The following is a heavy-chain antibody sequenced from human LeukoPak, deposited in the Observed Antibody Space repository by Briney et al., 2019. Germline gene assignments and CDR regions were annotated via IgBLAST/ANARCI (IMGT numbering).Heavy chain of an antibody. J-gene: IGHJ3*02. V-gene: IGHV1-2*02. Sequence: ASVKVSCKASGYTFTGYYMHWVRQAPGQGLEWMGWINPNSGGTNYAQKFQGRVTMTRDTSISTAYMELSRLRSDDTAVYYCASDWGLSQLEYCSNTNCYMGAFDIWGQGTMVTVSS. CDR1: GYTFTGYY. CDR3: ASDWGLSQLEYCSNTNCYMGAFDI. CDR2: INPNSGGT. D-gene: IGHD2-2*02.